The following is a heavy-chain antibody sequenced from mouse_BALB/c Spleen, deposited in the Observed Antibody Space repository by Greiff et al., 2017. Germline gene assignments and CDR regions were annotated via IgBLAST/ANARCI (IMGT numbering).Heavy chain of an antibody. J-gene: IGHJ2*01. D-gene: IGHD3-3*01. CDR3: ARGGLPDY. Sequence: EVQLQQSGAELVKPGASVKLSCTASGFNIKDTYMHWVKQRPEQGLEWIGRIDPANGNTKFDPKFQGKATITADTSSNTAYLQLSSLTSEDTAVYYCARGGLPDYWGQGTTLTVAS. V-gene: IGHV14-3*02. CDR2: IDPANGNT. CDR1: GFNIKDTY.